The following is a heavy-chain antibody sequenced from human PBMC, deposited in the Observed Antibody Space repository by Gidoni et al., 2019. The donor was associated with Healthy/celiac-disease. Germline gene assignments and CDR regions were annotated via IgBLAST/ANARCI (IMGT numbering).Heavy chain of an antibody. D-gene: IGHD2-2*01. CDR1: GFTVSSNY. V-gene: IGHV3-53*01. CDR3: ARDSRSSTSWGYYFDY. J-gene: IGHJ4*02. CDR2: IYSGGST. Sequence: EVQLVESGGGLIQPGGSLRLSCAASGFTVSSNYMSWVRQAPGKGLEWVSVIYSGGSTYYADSVKGRFTISRDNSKNTLYLQMNSLRAEDTAVYYCARDSRSSTSWGYYFDYWGQGTLVTVSS.